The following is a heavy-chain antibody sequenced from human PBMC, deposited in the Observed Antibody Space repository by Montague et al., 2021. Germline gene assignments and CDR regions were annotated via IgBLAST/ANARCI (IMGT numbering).Heavy chain of an antibody. D-gene: IGHD6-13*01. CDR2: IYYSGNS. CDR1: GASITSNIYY. CDR3: ARVFSSWHVGWFDP. J-gene: IGHJ5*02. V-gene: IGHV4-39*07. Sequence: SDSLSLTCTVSGASITSNIYYWGWTRQSPGKGLEWIGSIYYSGNSFYQPSLKSRITMAVDTSKNQFSLKLSSVTAADTAIYYCARVFSSWHVGWFDPWGQGTLVTVSS.